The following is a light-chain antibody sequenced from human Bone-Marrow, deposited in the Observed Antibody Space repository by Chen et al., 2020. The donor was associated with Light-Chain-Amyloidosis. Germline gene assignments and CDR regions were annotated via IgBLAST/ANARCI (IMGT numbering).Light chain of an antibody. CDR1: DLPTKY. CDR2: RDT. J-gene: IGLJ2*01. V-gene: IGLV3-25*02. Sequence: SYELTQPPSVSVSPGQTARITCSGDDLPTKYAYWYQQKPGQAPVLVIHRDTERPSGISERFSGSSSGTTATLPISGVQAEDEADYHCQSADSSGTSEVIFGGGTKLTVL. CDR3: QSADSSGTSEVI.